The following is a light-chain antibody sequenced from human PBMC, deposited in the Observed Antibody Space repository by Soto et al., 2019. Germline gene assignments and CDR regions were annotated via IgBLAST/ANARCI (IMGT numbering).Light chain of an antibody. Sequence: LTPSPGTLSLSPGEGATLSCRTSQRVDNNFVAWYQQKPGQAPRLLIYCASSRATGIPDRFSGSGSGTDFTLTISRLEPEDFAVYYCQQYGSSPGTFGQGTKVDIK. V-gene: IGKV3-20*01. J-gene: IGKJ1*01. CDR3: QQYGSSPGT. CDR1: QRVDNNF. CDR2: CAS.